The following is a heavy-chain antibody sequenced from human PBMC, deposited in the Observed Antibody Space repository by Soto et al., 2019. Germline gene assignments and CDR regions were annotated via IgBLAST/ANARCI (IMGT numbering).Heavy chain of an antibody. Sequence: ASVKVSCKASGYTFTSYGISWVRQAPGQGLEWMGWISAYNGNTNNAQKIQSRVTMTTVTSTSTDYMELRSLRSDDKAVYYCASYSSSPVQIWYYDGMDVWGQGTTVTVSS. J-gene: IGHJ6*02. CDR2: ISAYNGNT. D-gene: IGHD6-6*01. CDR1: GYTFTSYG. CDR3: ASYSSSPVQIWYYDGMDV. V-gene: IGHV1-18*01.